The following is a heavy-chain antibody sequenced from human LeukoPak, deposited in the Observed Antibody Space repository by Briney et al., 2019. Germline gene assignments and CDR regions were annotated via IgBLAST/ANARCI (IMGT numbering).Heavy chain of an antibody. J-gene: IGHJ5*02. D-gene: IGHD6-13*01. CDR3: AKAGDSSGWYWSWFDP. V-gene: IGHV3-23*01. CDR1: RITFSYHA. Sequence: PGGSLRLSCAASRITFSYHAMSWVRQAPGKGLEGVSAISDSGDTTYYADSVKGRFTISRDNSKNTLYLQMNSLSAEDTAVYYCAKAGDSSGWYWSWFDPWGQGTLVTVSS. CDR2: ISDSGDTT.